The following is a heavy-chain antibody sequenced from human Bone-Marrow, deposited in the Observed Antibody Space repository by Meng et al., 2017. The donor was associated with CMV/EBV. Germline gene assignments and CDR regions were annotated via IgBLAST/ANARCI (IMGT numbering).Heavy chain of an antibody. J-gene: IGHJ4*02. D-gene: IGHD3-22*01. CDR1: YSFTSYW. CDR2: IDPSDSYT. CDR3: ARRYYYDSSGYVYFDY. V-gene: IGHV5-10-1*01. Sequence: YSFTSYWISWVRQMPGKGLEWMGRIDPSDSYTNYSPSFQGHVTISADKSISTAYLQWNSLKASDTAMYYCARRYYYDSSGYVYFDYWGQGTLVTVSS.